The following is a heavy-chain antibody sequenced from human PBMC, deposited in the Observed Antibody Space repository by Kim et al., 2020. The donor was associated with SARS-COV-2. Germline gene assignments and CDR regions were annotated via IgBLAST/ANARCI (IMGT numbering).Heavy chain of an antibody. CDR2: TYYRSKWYY. J-gene: IGHJ6*02. CDR1: GDSVSSNSAT. V-gene: IGHV6-1*01. Sequence: SQTLSLTCVISGDSVSSNSATWNWISQSPSRGLEWLGRTYYRSKWYYDYAVSMKGRIIINPDTSKNQFSLQLNSVTPEDTAVYYCARGTRSSSGSTYYDGMDVWGLGTTVTVSS. D-gene: IGHD6-19*01. CDR3: ARGTRSSSGSTYYDGMDV.